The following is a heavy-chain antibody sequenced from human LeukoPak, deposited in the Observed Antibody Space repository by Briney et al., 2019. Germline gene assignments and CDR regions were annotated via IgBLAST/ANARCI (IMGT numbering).Heavy chain of an antibody. CDR2: IYPGDSDT. CDR3: ARQYCSSTSCYADYYYGMDV. CDR1: GYSFTSYW. J-gene: IGHJ6*02. Sequence: GESLKISCKGSGYSFTSYWIGWVRQMPGKGLEWMGTIYPGDSDTRYSPSFQGQVTISADKSISTAYLQWSSLKASDTAMYYCARQYCSSTSCYADYYYGMDVWGQGTTVTVSS. V-gene: IGHV5-51*01. D-gene: IGHD2-2*01.